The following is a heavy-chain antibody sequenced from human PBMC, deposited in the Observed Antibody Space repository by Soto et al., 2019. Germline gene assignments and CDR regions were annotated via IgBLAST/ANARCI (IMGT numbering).Heavy chain of an antibody. CDR3: AGSTAYYFDY. Sequence: SETLSLTCTVSGGSISSGGYYWSWIRQHPGKGLEWIGYIYYSGSTYYNPSLKSRVTISVDTSKNQFSPKLSSVTAADTAVYYCAGSTAYYFDYWGQGTLVTVSS. J-gene: IGHJ4*02. CDR2: IYYSGST. V-gene: IGHV4-31*03. CDR1: GGSISSGGYY.